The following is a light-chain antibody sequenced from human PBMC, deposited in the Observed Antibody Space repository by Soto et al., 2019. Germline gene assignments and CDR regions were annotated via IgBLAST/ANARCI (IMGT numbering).Light chain of an antibody. V-gene: IGLV2-14*01. CDR2: DVT. CDR1: SSDVGGYNF. Sequence: QSVLTQPASVSGSPGQSITISCTGTSSDVGGYNFVSWYQQHPDKAPKLMIYDVTNRPSGVSNRFSGSKSGNTGSLTISGLQAEDEADYYCSSYTSISTYVFGTGTKLTVL. J-gene: IGLJ1*01. CDR3: SSYTSISTYV.